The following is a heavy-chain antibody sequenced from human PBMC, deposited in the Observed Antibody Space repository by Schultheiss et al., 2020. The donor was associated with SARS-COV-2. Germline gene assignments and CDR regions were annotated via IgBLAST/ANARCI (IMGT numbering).Heavy chain of an antibody. D-gene: IGHD4-11*01. CDR1: GYSFTSYW. J-gene: IGHJ4*02. Sequence: GGSLRLSCKGSGYSFTSYWIGWVRQMPGKGLEWMGIIYPGDSDTRYSPSFQGQVTISADKSISTAYLQWSSLKASDTAMYYCARRNSYYASYYFDYWGQGTLVTVSS. V-gene: IGHV5-51*01. CDR2: IYPGDSDT. CDR3: ARRNSYYASYYFDY.